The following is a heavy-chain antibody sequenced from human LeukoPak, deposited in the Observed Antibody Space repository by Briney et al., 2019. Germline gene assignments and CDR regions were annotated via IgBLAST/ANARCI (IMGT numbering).Heavy chain of an antibody. V-gene: IGHV5-51*01. J-gene: IGHJ3*02. D-gene: IGHD3-22*01. CDR2: IYPDDSET. Sequence: GESLKISCKSSGYSFTSYWIGWVRQMPGKGLEWMGIIYPDDSETNYSPSFKGQVTMSVDKSITTAFLQWSSLKASDTAMYYCARQAYGSRFDAFDIWGQGTMVTVSS. CDR3: ARQAYGSRFDAFDI. CDR1: GYSFTSYW.